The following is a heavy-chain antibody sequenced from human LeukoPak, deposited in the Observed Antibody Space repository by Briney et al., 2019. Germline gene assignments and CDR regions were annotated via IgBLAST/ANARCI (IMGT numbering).Heavy chain of an antibody. CDR1: GGSISSYY. D-gene: IGHD3-22*01. CDR2: IYYSGST. Sequence: PSETLSLTCTVSGGSISSYYWSWIRQPPGKGLEWIGYIYYSGSTNYNPSLKSRVTISADTSKNQFSLKLSSVTAADTAVYYCARAKNYDSSGYKAHYFDYWGQGTLVTVSS. J-gene: IGHJ4*02. V-gene: IGHV4-59*01. CDR3: ARAKNYDSSGYKAHYFDY.